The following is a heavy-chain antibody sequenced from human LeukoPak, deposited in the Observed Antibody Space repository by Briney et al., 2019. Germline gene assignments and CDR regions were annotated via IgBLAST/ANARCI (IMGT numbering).Heavy chain of an antibody. CDR2: INTGNGNT. D-gene: IGHD2-21*02. CDR3: ARNTETAIPLPYYFDY. J-gene: IGHJ4*02. V-gene: IGHV1-3*04. CDR1: GYTFTSYA. Sequence: ASVKVSCKASGYTFTSYAMHWVRQAPGQRLECMGWINTGNGNTKYSQKFQGRVTITRDTSASTAYMDLSSLRSEDTAVYYCARNTETAIPLPYYFDYWGQGTLVTVSS.